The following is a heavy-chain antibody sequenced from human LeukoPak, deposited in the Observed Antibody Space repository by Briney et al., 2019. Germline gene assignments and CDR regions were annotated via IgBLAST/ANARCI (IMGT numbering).Heavy chain of an antibody. D-gene: IGHD6-19*01. CDR3: ARATSGQFYYFDY. CDR1: GGSISSYY. J-gene: IGHJ4*02. CDR2: IYTSGST. V-gene: IGHV4-4*07. Sequence: PSEILSLTCTVSGGSISSYYWSWIRQPAGKGLEWIGRIYTSGSTNYNPSLKSRVTMSVDTSKNQFSLKLRSMTAADTAVYYCARATSGQFYYFDYWGQGTLVSVSS.